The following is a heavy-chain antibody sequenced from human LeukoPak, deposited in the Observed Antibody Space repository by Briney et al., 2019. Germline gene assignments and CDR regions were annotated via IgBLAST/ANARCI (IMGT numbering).Heavy chain of an antibody. CDR3: AKDSIESRVVMAWFDP. D-gene: IGHD5-24*01. CDR2: ISGSGGST. J-gene: IGHJ5*02. V-gene: IGHV3-23*01. Sequence: GGSLRLSCAASGFTFSSYAMSWVRQAPGKGLEWVSAISGSGGSTYYADSVKGRFTISRDNSKNTLHLQMNSLRAEDTAVYYCAKDSIESRVVMAWFDPWGQGTLVTVSS. CDR1: GFTFSSYA.